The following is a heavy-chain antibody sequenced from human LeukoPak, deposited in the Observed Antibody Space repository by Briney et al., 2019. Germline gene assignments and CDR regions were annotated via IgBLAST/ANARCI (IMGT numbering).Heavy chain of an antibody. CDR3: VRGPHSSTWHHYYLGY. CDR2: IDSSGNYI. V-gene: IGHV3-21*01. CDR1: GFTFSNYA. D-gene: IGHD6-13*01. Sequence: GGSLRLSCAASGFTFSNYAMSWVRQAPGKGLEWVSAIDSSGNYIYYIDSVKGRFTISRDDAKKSVYLQMNSLRAEDTAVYHCVRGPHSSTWHHYYLGYWGQGALVTVSS. J-gene: IGHJ4*02.